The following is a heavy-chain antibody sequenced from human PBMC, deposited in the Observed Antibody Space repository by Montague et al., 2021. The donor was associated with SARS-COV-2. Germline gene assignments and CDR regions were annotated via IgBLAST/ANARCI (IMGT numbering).Heavy chain of an antibody. Sequence: PALVKPTQTLTLTCTFSGFSLSTSGMCVSWIRQPPGKALEWLARIDWDDDKYYNTSLKTRLTISKDTSKNQVVLTMTNMDLVDTATYYCARRTYDILTGYDYGMDVWGQGTTVTVSS. CDR1: GFSLSTSGMC. CDR2: IDWDDDK. J-gene: IGHJ6*02. V-gene: IGHV2-70*11. D-gene: IGHD3-9*01. CDR3: ARRTYDILTGYDYGMDV.